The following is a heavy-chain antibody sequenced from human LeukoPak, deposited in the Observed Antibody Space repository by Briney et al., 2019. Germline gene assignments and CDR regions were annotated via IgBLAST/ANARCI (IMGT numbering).Heavy chain of an antibody. Sequence: ASVKVSCKASGGTFTSYGISWVRQAPGQGLEWMGWISAYNGNTNYAQKFQGRVTITADESTSTAYMELSSLRSEDTAVYYCARDLRGSYYDFWSGYQEWWFDPWGQGTLVTVSS. CDR3: ARDLRGSYYDFWSGYQEWWFDP. D-gene: IGHD3-3*01. CDR1: GGTFTSYG. J-gene: IGHJ5*02. V-gene: IGHV1-18*01. CDR2: ISAYNGNT.